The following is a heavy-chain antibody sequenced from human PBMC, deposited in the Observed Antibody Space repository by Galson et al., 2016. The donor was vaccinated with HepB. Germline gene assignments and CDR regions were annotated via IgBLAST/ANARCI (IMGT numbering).Heavy chain of an antibody. CDR3: AKDGHPSPIGGSGTFFSYYQYYYVDV. D-gene: IGHD3-10*01. CDR2: ISYDGNYK. V-gene: IGHV3-30*18. Sequence: FSSYAMAWVRQAPGKGLEWVAVISYDGNYKYYADSVKGRFTISRDNSKHTLYLQMNSLRAEDTAVYYCAKDGHPSPIGGSGTFFSYYQYYYVDVWGKGTTVTVSS. CDR1: FSSYA. J-gene: IGHJ6*03.